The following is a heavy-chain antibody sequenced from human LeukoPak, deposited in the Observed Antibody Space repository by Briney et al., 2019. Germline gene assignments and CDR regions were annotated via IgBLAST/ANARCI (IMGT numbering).Heavy chain of an antibody. D-gene: IGHD2-2*02. J-gene: IGHJ3*02. CDR1: GFSISSGYS. Sequence: PSETLSLTCTVSGFSISSGYSWSWIRQPPGKGLEWIGYIYHNGDTYYNPSLKSRVSISVDTSKNQFSLKLSSVTAADTAVYYCARAGVVPAAINRAFNIWGQGSVVTVSS. CDR3: ARAGVVPAAINRAFNI. V-gene: IGHV4-30-4*08. CDR2: IYHNGDT.